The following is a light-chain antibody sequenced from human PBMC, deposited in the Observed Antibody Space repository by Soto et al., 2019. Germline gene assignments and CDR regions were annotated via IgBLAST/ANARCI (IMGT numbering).Light chain of an antibody. J-gene: IGKJ1*01. CDR1: QSVSSY. CDR3: QQRSNWPPWT. V-gene: IGKV3-11*01. CDR2: DAS. Sequence: EIVLTQSPATLSLSPGERATISCRASQSVSSYLAWYQQKPGQAPRLLIYDASNRATGIPARFSGSGSGTDFTLTISSLEPEDFAVYYCQQRSNWPPWTVGQGTKVEVK.